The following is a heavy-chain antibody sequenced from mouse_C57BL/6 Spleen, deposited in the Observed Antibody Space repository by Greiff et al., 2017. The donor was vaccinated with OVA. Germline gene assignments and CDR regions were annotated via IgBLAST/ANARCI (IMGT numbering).Heavy chain of an antibody. CDR1: GFTFSDYG. CDR2: ISSGSSTI. Sequence: EVQRVESGGGLVKPGGSLKLSCAASGFTFSDYGMHWVRQAPEKGLEWVAYISSGSSTIYYADTVKGRFTISRDNAKNTLFLQMTSLRSEDTAMYYCARAYGKYFDVWGTGTTVTVSS. D-gene: IGHD1-1*01. CDR3: ARAYGKYFDV. J-gene: IGHJ1*03. V-gene: IGHV5-17*01.